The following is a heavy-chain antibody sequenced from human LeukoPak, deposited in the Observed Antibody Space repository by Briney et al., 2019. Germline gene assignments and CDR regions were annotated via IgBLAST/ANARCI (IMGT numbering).Heavy chain of an antibody. CDR3: ARDRRILVTTGPTDY. CDR2: ISYDGSNK. J-gene: IGHJ4*02. Sequence: PGRSLRLSCAASGFTFSSYAMHWVRQAPGKGLEWVAVISYDGSNKYYADSVKGRFTISRDNSKNTLYLQMNSLRAEDTAVYYCARDRRILVTTGPTDYWGQGTLVTVSS. D-gene: IGHD4-17*01. V-gene: IGHV3-30*04. CDR1: GFTFSSYA.